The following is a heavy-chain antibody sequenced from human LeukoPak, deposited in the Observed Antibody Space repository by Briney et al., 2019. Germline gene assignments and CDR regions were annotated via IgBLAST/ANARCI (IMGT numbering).Heavy chain of an antibody. CDR3: ARDSDWLGIGFAPFDL. D-gene: IGHD6-19*01. CDR2: IWYDGSNK. Sequence: GGSLRLSCEASGFTFSSYGMYWVRQAPGKGLEWVAVIWYDGSNKYYGDSVKGRFTISRDNSKNTLYLQMNSLRAEDTAMYYCARDSDWLGIGFAPFDLWGRGTLVTVSS. V-gene: IGHV3-33*01. J-gene: IGHJ2*01. CDR1: GFTFSSYG.